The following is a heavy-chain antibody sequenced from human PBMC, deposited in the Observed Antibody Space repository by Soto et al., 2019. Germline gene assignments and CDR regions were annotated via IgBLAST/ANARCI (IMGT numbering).Heavy chain of an antibody. V-gene: IGHV4-59*01. D-gene: IGHD1-1*01. CDR2: IHYTGST. CDR3: PRDLTISYTDGPLDP. J-gene: IGHJ5*01. CDR1: VGSMSLYY. Sequence: KASETLCITCIFSVGSMSLYYWTGIRQPPGKGLEWIGNIHYTGSTNYNPSLKSRVTILLGTSTSQFSLNVSSVTAADTAVYYCPRDLTISYTDGPLDPWGQGTMVTVSS.